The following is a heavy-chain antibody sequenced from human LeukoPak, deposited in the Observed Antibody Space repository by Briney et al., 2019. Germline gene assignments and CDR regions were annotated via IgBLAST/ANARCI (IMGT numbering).Heavy chain of an antibody. Sequence: GGSLRLSCAASGFTFSSYAVSWVRQAPGKGLEWVSAISGSGGSTYYADSVKGRFTISRDNSKNTLYLQMNSLRAEDTAVYYSPKEGSGYSYGYYNYFDYWGQGTLVTVSS. CDR3: PKEGSGYSYGYYNYFDY. V-gene: IGHV3-23*01. CDR2: ISGSGGST. J-gene: IGHJ4*02. D-gene: IGHD5-18*01. CDR1: GFTFSSYA.